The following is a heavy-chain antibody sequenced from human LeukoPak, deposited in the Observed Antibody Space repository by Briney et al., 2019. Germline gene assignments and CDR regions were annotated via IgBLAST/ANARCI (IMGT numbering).Heavy chain of an antibody. CDR1: GFTVSSNY. Sequence: GGSLRLSCAASGFTVSSNYMNWVRQAPGKGLEWVSVIYSGGSTYYADSVKGRFAISRDNSKNTLYLQMNSLRAEDTAVYYCARDISGWYSGGYFRMDVWGQGTTVTVSS. D-gene: IGHD6-19*01. CDR3: ARDISGWYSGGYFRMDV. J-gene: IGHJ6*02. V-gene: IGHV3-53*01. CDR2: IYSGGST.